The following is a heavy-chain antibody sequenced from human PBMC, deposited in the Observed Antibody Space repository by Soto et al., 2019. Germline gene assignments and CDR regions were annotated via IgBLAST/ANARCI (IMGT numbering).Heavy chain of an antibody. CDR1: GFTFSSYA. D-gene: IGHD6-19*01. J-gene: IGHJ4*02. CDR2: ISGSGGST. Sequence: GSLRLSCAASGFTFSSYAMSWVRQAPGKGLEWVSAISGSGGSTYYADSVKGRFTISRDNSKNTLYLQMNSLRAEDTAVYYCAKNGEIPGYSSGWYGSRDWGQGTLVTVSS. V-gene: IGHV3-23*01. CDR3: AKNGEIPGYSSGWYGSRD.